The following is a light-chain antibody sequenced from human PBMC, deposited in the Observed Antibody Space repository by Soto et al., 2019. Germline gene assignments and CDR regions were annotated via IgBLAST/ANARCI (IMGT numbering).Light chain of an antibody. J-gene: IGKJ4*01. CDR2: DAS. Sequence: DIQMTQSPSTLSASFGDRVTISCRASQSVSAWLAWYQQKPGKAPKLLISDASSLKSGVPSRFSGSGKGTHFTLSISDLRPEDFATYYCQQTYAESLTFGGGTKVDIK. CDR1: QSVSAW. V-gene: IGKV1-5*01. CDR3: QQTYAESLT.